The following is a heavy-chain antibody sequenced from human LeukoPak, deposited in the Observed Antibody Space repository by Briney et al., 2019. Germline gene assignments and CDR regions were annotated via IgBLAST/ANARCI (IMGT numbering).Heavy chain of an antibody. J-gene: IGHJ4*02. Sequence: SETLSLTCAVCGGSCSGYCWTWIRQPPGKGLEWIEEISHSGSTNYNPSLRSRVTISLDRSENQFSLNLSSVTPADTALYYCARDVGEVTGTHFDFWGQGTLVTVSS. CDR1: GGSCSGYC. D-gene: IGHD6-19*01. CDR3: ARDVGEVTGTHFDF. CDR2: ISHSGST. V-gene: IGHV4-34*01.